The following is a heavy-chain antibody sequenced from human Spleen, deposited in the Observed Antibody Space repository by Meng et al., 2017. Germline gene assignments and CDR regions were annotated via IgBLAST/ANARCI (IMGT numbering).Heavy chain of an antibody. D-gene: IGHD2-15*01. V-gene: IGHV1-69*02. J-gene: IGHJ4*02. CDR3: ARAGYCSGGSCFRLFY. CDR2: IIPILAIA. CDR1: GGTFSSHS. Sequence: SVKVSCKASGGTFSSHSINWVRQAPGQGLGWMGRIIPILAIAKYAQKFQGRVTITADKSTSTAYMELSSLSSEDTAVFYCARAGYCSGGSCFRLFYWGQGTLVTVSS.